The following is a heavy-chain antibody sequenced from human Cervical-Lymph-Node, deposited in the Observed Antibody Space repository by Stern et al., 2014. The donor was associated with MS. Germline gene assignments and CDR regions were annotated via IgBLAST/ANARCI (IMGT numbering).Heavy chain of an antibody. CDR2: IYYSGST. V-gene: IGHV4-31*03. CDR3: ARVSYDFWSGYFPFDY. J-gene: IGHJ4*02. D-gene: IGHD3-3*01. CDR1: GGSISSGGYY. Sequence: QVQLQESGPGLVKPSQTLSLTCTVSGGSISSGGYYWSWIRQHPGKGLEWIGYIYYSGSTYYNPSLKSRVTISVDTSKNKFSLKLSSVTAADTAVYYCARVSYDFWSGYFPFDYWGQGTLVTVSS.